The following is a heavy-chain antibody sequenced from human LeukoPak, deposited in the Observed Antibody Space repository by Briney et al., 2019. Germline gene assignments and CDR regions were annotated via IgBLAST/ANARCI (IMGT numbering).Heavy chain of an antibody. D-gene: IGHD6-19*01. CDR2: MNPNSGNT. Sequence: GASVKVSCKASGYTFTSYDINWVRQATGQGLEWMGWMNPNSGNTGYAQKFQGRVTMTRNTSISTAYMELSSLRSEDTAVYYCARGLSSGWYARGDYWGQGTLVTVSS. CDR3: ARGLSSGWYARGDY. V-gene: IGHV1-8*01. CDR1: GYTFTSYD. J-gene: IGHJ4*02.